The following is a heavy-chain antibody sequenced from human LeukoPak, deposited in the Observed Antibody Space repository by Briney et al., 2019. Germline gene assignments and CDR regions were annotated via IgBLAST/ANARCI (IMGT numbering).Heavy chain of an antibody. V-gene: IGHV3-48*02. J-gene: IGHJ4*02. CDR3: AREVWFGELSPVDY. CDR1: GFTFSSYS. CDR2: ISSSSSTI. Sequence: PGGSLRLSCAASGFTFSSYSMNWVRQAPGKGLEWVSYISSSSSTIYYADSVKGRFTISSDNAKNSLYLQMNSLRDEDTAVYYCAREVWFGELSPVDYWGQGTLVTVSS. D-gene: IGHD3-10*01.